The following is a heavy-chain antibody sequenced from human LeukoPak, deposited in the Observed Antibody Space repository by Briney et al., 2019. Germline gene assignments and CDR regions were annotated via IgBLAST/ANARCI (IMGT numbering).Heavy chain of an antibody. CDR3: ATRIRYFDWLLKGALDY. Sequence: SETLSLTCTVSGGSVRSDNYYWSWIRQPPGKGLEWIGEINHNGSTNYNPSLKSRVTISVDTSKNQFSLKLSSVTAADTAVYYCATRIRYFDWLLKGALDYWGQGTLVTVSS. CDR1: GGSVRSDNYY. J-gene: IGHJ4*02. D-gene: IGHD3-9*01. V-gene: IGHV4-34*01. CDR2: INHNGST.